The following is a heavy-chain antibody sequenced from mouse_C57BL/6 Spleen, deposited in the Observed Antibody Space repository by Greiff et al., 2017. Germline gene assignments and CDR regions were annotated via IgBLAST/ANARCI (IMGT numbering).Heavy chain of an antibody. CDR1: GFSLTSYG. CDR3: ATTGDAMDY. Sequence: VKLMESGPGLVQPSQSLSITCTVSGFSLTSYGVHWVRQSPGKGLEWLGVIWRGGSTDYNAAFMFRLSITKDNSKSQVFFKMNSLQADDTAIYYCATTGDAMDYWGQGTSVTVSS. CDR2: IWRGGST. J-gene: IGHJ4*01. V-gene: IGHV2-5*01.